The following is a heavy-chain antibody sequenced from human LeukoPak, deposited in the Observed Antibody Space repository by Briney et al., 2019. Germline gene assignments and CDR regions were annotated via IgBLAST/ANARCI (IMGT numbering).Heavy chain of an antibody. Sequence: SETLSLTCTVSGGSISTYYWSWIRQPPGKGLEWIGEINHSGSTNYNPSLKSRVTISVDTSKNQFSLKLSSVTAADTAVYYCARGPRPNYVWGSYRSARNWFDPWGQGTLVTVSS. CDR3: ARGPRPNYVWGSYRSARNWFDP. CDR1: GGSISTYY. D-gene: IGHD3-16*02. V-gene: IGHV4-34*01. J-gene: IGHJ5*02. CDR2: INHSGST.